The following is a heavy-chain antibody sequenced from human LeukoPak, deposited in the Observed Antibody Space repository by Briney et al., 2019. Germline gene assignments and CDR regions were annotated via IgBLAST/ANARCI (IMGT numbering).Heavy chain of an antibody. CDR2: INPSGGST. J-gene: IGHJ6*02. CDR3: ALAARYYYYGMDV. CDR1: GYTFTNYY. Sequence: ASVKVSCKASGYTFTNYYMHWVRQASGQGLEWMGIINPSGGSTSYAQKFQGRLTMTRDTSTSTVYMELSSLRSEDTAVYYCALAARYYYYGMDVWGQGTTVPVSS. V-gene: IGHV1-46*01. D-gene: IGHD6-6*01.